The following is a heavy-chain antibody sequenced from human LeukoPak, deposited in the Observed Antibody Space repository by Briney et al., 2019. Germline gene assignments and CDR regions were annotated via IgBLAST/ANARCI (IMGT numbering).Heavy chain of an antibody. CDR2: IQYDGSNK. J-gene: IGHJ3*02. D-gene: IGHD5-18*01. Sequence: GGSLRLSCAAAGFTFSSYGMHWVRQAPGKGLEWVAFIQYDGSNKYYADSVKGRFTISRDNSKNTLYLQMNSLRAEDTAVYYCSDTLIWGQGTMVTVSS. CDR3: SDTLI. CDR1: GFTFSSYG. V-gene: IGHV3-30*02.